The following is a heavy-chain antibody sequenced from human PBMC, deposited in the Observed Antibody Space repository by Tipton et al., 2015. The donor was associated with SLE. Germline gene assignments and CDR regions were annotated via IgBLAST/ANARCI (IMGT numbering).Heavy chain of an antibody. D-gene: IGHD4-17*01. V-gene: IGHV3-33*01. J-gene: IGHJ1*01. CDR1: GFTFSSYG. Sequence: RSLRLSCAASGFTFSSYGMHWVRQAPGKGLEWVAVIWYDGSNKYYADSVKGRFTISRDNSKNTLYLQMNSLRAEDTAVYYCARDTTPGDYTEYFQHWGQGTLVTVSS. CDR3: ARDTTPGDYTEYFQH. CDR2: IWYDGSNK.